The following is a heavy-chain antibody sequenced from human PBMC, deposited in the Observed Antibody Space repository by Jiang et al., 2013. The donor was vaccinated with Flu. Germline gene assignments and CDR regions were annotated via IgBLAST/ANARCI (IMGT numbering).Heavy chain of an antibody. D-gene: IGHD6-6*01. V-gene: IGHV1-18*01. J-gene: IGHJ4*02. CDR2: ISAYNGNT. CDR1: GYTFTSYG. CDR3: ARDWKKGSSDYYFDY. Sequence: GAEVKKPGASVKVSCKASGYTFTSYGISWVRQAPGQGLEWMGWISAYNGNTNYAQKLQGRVTMTTDTSTSTAYMELRSLRSDDTAVYYCARDWKKGSSDYYFDYWGQGTLVTVSS.